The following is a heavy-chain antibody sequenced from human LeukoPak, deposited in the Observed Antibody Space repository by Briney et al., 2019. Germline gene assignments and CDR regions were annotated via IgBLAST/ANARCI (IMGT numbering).Heavy chain of an antibody. Sequence: ESGGSLRLSCAASGFTFSSYAMSWVRQAPGKGLEWVSAISGSGGSTYYADSVKGRFTISRDNSKNTLYLQMNSLRAEDTAVYYCAKDPAMVRDAMFDPWGQGTLVTVSS. CDR3: AKDPAMVRDAMFDP. V-gene: IGHV3-23*01. D-gene: IGHD3-10*01. CDR1: GFTFSSYA. J-gene: IGHJ5*02. CDR2: ISGSGGST.